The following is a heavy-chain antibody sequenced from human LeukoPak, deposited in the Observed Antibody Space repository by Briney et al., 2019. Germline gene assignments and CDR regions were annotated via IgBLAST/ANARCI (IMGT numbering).Heavy chain of an antibody. CDR2: ISSSGSTI. J-gene: IGHJ6*03. CDR1: GFTFSSYE. CDR3: ASPATVTTRYMDV. D-gene: IGHD4-11*01. Sequence: GGSLRLSCAASGFTFSSYEMNWVRQAPGKGLEWVSYISSSGSTIYYADSVKGRFTISRDNARNSLYLQMNGLRAEDTAVYYCASPATVTTRYMDVWGKGTTVTVSS. V-gene: IGHV3-48*03.